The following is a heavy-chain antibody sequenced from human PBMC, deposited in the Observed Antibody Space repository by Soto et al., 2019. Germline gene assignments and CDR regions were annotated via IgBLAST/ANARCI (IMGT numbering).Heavy chain of an antibody. V-gene: IGHV4-59*08. Sequence: SETLSLTCTVSGGSISSYYRSWIRQPPGKGLEWIGYIYYSGSTNYNPSLKSRVTISVDTSKNQFSLKLSSVTAADTAVYYCARGYEQLLQMDVWGKGTTVTVSS. CDR1: GGSISSYY. CDR3: ARGYEQLLQMDV. D-gene: IGHD6-6*01. J-gene: IGHJ6*04. CDR2: IYYSGST.